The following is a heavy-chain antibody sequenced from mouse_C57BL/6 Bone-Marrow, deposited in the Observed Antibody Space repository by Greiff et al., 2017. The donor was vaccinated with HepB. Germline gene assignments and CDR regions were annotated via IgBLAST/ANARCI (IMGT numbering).Heavy chain of an antibody. CDR1: GYTFTSYW. J-gene: IGHJ3*01. V-gene: IGHV1-69*01. D-gene: IGHD1-1*01. CDR3: AREDITTVPFAY. CDR2: IDPSDSYT. Sequence: QVQLQQPGAELVMPGASVKLSCKASGYTFTSYWMHWVKQRPGQGLEWIGEIDPSDSYTNYNQKFKGKSTLTVDKSSSTAYMQLSSLTSEDSAVYYCAREDITTVPFAYWGQGTLVTVSA.